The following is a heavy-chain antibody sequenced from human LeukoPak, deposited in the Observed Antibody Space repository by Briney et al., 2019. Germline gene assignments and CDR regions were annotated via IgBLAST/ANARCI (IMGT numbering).Heavy chain of an antibody. CDR1: GFTFSDYY. CDR2: ISSSGSTI. J-gene: IGHJ6*02. CDR3: AADQSGSYSRSDSDYYYYYYGMDV. D-gene: IGHD1-26*01. Sequence: GGSLRLSCAASGFTFSDYYMSWIRQAPGKGLEWVSYISSSGSTIYYADSVKGRFTISRDNAKNSLYLQMNSLRAEDTAVYYCAADQSGSYSRSDSDYYYYYYGMDVWGQGTTVTVSS. V-gene: IGHV3-11*01.